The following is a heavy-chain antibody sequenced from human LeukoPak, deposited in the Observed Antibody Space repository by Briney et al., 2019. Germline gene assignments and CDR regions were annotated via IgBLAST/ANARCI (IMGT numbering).Heavy chain of an antibody. CDR3: TRDRGAYNLYDY. CDR1: GFTFGDYA. D-gene: IGHD1-1*01. CDR2: IGSKAYGETA. Sequence: PGGSLRLSCTASGFTFGDYATSWIRQAPGKGLEWVGFIGSKAYGETADYAASVKGRFTISRDDSKAIAYLQMNSLKTEDTAVYHCTRDRGAYNLYDYWGQGTLVTVSS. J-gene: IGHJ4*02. V-gene: IGHV3-49*03.